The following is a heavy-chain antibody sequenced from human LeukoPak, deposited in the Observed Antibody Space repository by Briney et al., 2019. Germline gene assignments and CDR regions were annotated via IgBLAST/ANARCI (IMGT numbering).Heavy chain of an antibody. CDR3: ARGDGYDSYYFDY. CDR2: ISCDGSTT. CDR1: GFTFGSYE. V-gene: IGHV3-48*03. Sequence: GGSLRLSCAASGFTFGSYEMNWVRQAPGKGLEWVSYISCDGSTTYYADSVKGRFTISRDNTKNSLYLQMNSLRAEDTALYYCARGDGYDSYYFDYWGQGTLVTVSS. J-gene: IGHJ4*02. D-gene: IGHD5-12*01.